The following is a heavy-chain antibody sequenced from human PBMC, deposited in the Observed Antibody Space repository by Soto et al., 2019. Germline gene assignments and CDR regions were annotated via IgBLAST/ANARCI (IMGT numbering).Heavy chain of an antibody. D-gene: IGHD3-22*01. Sequence: KPSETLSLTCTVSGGSISSGDYYWSWIRQPPGKGLEWIGYIYYSGSTYYNPSLKSRVTISVDTSKNQFSLKLSSVTAADTAVYYCARREYYDSSGYTFDYWGQGTLVTVSS. CDR3: ARREYYDSSGYTFDY. V-gene: IGHV4-30-4*01. CDR1: GGSISSGDYY. CDR2: IYYSGST. J-gene: IGHJ4*02.